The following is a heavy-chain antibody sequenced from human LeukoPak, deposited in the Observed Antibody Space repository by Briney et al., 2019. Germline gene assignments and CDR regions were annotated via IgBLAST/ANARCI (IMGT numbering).Heavy chain of an antibody. D-gene: IGHD5-18*01. CDR2: INAGNGNT. J-gene: IGHJ3*02. Sequence: ASVKVSCKASGYTFTSYAMHWVRQAPGQRLEWMGWINAGNGNTKYSQKFQGRVTITRDTSASTAYKELSSLRSEDTAVYYCARALRGYSYGGSFDIWGQGTMVTVSS. CDR1: GYTFTSYA. CDR3: ARALRGYSYGGSFDI. V-gene: IGHV1-3*01.